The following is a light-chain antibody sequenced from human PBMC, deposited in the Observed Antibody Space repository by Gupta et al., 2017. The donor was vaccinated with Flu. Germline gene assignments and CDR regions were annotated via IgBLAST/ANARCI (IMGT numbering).Light chain of an antibody. CDR2: EVS. CDR1: SSDVGGSNY. CDR3: SSYTSSSTFDV. J-gene: IGLJ1*01. V-gene: IGLV2-14*01. Sequence: QSALTQPASVSGSPGQSTTISCTGTSSDVGGSNYVSWYQQHPGKAPKLMIYEVSNRPSGVSSRFSGSKSGNTASLTITGLQAEDETDYYCSSYTSSSTFDVFGTGTKVTVL.